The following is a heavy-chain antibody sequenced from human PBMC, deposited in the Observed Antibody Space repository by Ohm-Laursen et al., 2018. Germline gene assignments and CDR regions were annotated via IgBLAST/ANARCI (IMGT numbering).Heavy chain of an antibody. Sequence: SDTLSLTCTVSGGSISSHYWSWIRQPPGKGLEWIGYIYYSGSTNYNPSLKSRVTISVDTSKNQFSLKLSSVTAADTAVYYCARLEYYGSGSYYFFDYWGQGTLVTVSS. V-gene: IGHV4-59*08. J-gene: IGHJ4*02. CDR2: IYYSGST. D-gene: IGHD3-10*01. CDR1: GGSISSHY. CDR3: ARLEYYGSGSYYFFDY.